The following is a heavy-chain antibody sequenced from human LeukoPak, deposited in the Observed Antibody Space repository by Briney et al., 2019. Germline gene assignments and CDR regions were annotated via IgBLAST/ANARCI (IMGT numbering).Heavy chain of an antibody. CDR2: IYYSGST. D-gene: IGHD1-26*01. Sequence: PSETLSLTCTVSGGSISSGDYYWSWIRQPPGKGLEWIGYIYYSGSTNYNPSLKSRVTISVDTSKNQFSLKLSSVTAADTAVYYCARLVARYSVDYWGQGTLVTVSS. V-gene: IGHV4-61*08. J-gene: IGHJ4*02. CDR3: ARLVARYSVDY. CDR1: GGSISSGDYY.